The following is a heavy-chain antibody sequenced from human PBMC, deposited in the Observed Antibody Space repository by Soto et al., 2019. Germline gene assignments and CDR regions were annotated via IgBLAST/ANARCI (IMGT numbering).Heavy chain of an antibody. Sequence: SETLSLTCTVSGGSISSGDYYWSWIRQPPGKGLEWIGYIYYSGSTYYNPSLKSRVTISVDTSKNQFSLKLSSVTAADTAVYYCARDYYYDSSGYPSYAFDIWGQGTMVTVSS. CDR1: GGSISSGDYY. V-gene: IGHV4-30-4*01. J-gene: IGHJ3*02. CDR3: ARDYYYDSSGYPSYAFDI. D-gene: IGHD3-22*01. CDR2: IYYSGST.